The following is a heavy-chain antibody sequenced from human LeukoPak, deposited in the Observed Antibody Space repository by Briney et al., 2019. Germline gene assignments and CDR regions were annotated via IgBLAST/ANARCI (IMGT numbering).Heavy chain of an antibody. CDR3: ARGRISGIAAAGTIFDY. J-gene: IGHJ4*02. Sequence: SETLSLTCAVYGGSFSGYYWSWIRQPPGKGLEWIGEINHSGSTNYNPSLKSRVTISVDTSKNQFSLKPSSVNAADTAVYYCARGRISGIAAAGTIFDYWGQGTLVTVSS. CDR1: GGSFSGYY. V-gene: IGHV4-34*01. D-gene: IGHD6-13*01. CDR2: INHSGST.